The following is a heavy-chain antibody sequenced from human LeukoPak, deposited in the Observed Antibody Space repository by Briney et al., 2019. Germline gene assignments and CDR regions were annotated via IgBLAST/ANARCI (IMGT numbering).Heavy chain of an antibody. CDR2: IYDSGST. CDR1: GASIRSGDYY. CDR3: AKDPQSCSSTSCYVLGSWFDP. V-gene: IGHV4-30-4*01. Sequence: SETLSLTCTVSGASIRSGDYYWSWIRQPPGKGLEWIGYIYDSGSTYYNPSLKSRITISVDTSENRFSLKLSSVTATDTAVYYCAKDPQSCSSTSCYVLGSWFDPWGQGTLVTVSS. D-gene: IGHD2-2*01. J-gene: IGHJ5*02.